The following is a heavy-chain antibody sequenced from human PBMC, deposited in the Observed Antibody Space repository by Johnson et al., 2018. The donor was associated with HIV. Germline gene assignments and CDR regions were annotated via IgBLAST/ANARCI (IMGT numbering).Heavy chain of an antibody. CDR3: AKDTVWSSGYYGGAFDI. CDR1: GFTFSSYG. CDR2: IRYDGSDK. V-gene: IGHV3-30*02. J-gene: IGHJ3*02. D-gene: IGHD3-22*01. Sequence: QVQLVESGGGLVQPGGSLRLSCAASGFTFSSYGMHWVRQAPGKGLEWVSFIRYDGSDKHYADSVKGRFTISRDNSKNTVYLQTNSLRAEDSAVYYCAKDTVWSSGYYGGAFDIWGQGTMVTVSS.